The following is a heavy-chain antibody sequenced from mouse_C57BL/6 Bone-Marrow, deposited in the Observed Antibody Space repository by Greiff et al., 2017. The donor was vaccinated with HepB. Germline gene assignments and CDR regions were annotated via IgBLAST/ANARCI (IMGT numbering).Heavy chain of an antibody. J-gene: IGHJ1*03. Sequence: VQLQQPGAELVQPGASVKMSCKASGYTFTSYWITWVKQRPGQGLEWIGDIYPGSGSTNYNEKFKSKATLTVDTSSSTAYMQLSSLTSEDSAVYYCVLYYYGSSSWYFDVWGTGTTVTVSS. CDR1: GYTFTSYW. CDR2: IYPGSGST. V-gene: IGHV1-55*01. D-gene: IGHD1-1*01. CDR3: VLYYYGSSSWYFDV.